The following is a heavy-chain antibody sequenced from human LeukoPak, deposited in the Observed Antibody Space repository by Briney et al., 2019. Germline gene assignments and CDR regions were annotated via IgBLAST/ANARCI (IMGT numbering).Heavy chain of an antibody. D-gene: IGHD2-2*01. CDR2: MNPNSGDT. CDR1: GYTFTAHY. V-gene: IGHV1-2*02. CDR3: ARVRVGYCSSTSCYSAGFDF. J-gene: IGHJ3*01. Sequence: GASVKVSCKTSGYTFTAHYIHWIRQAPGQGLEWMGWMNPNSGDTNYAQKFQGSVTLTRDKTARTDYMELTRLKSGDTAVYHCARVRVGYCSSTSCYSAGFDFWGQGTMVTVPS.